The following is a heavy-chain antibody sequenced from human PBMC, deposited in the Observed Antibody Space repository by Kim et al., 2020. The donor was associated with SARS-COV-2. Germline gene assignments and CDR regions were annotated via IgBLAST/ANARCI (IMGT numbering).Heavy chain of an antibody. CDR3: ARVFVKRLGELSPLDP. J-gene: IGHJ5*02. Sequence: GGSLRLSCAASGFTFSSYWMHWVRQAPGKGLVWVSRINSDGSSTSYADSVKGRFTISRDNAKNTLYLQMNSLRAEDTAVYYCARVFVKRLGELSPLDPWGQGTLVTVSS. D-gene: IGHD3-16*02. CDR1: GFTFSSYW. V-gene: IGHV3-74*01. CDR2: INSDGSST.